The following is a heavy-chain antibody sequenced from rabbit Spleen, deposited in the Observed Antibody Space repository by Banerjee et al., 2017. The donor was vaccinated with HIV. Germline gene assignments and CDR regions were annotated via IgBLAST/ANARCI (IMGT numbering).Heavy chain of an antibody. CDR1: GFDCYYTCE. V-gene: IGHV1S45*01. Sequence: QEQLVGSGGGLVQHEGSLTLTCTASGFDCYYTCEMCWVRQAPGKGLQWIGCMNTVSGNTVYATWAKGRFPISRTSSTTVALQMTSLTAADTATYFCARDLADVIGWNLDLWGPGTLVTVS. D-gene: IGHD1-1*01. CDR2: MNTVSGNT. J-gene: IGHJ4*01. CDR3: ARDLADVIGWNLDL.